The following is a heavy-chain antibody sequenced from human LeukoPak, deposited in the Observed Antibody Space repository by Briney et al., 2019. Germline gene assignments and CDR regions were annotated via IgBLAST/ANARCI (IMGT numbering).Heavy chain of an antibody. Sequence: GGSLRLSCAASGRTFRSYSMNWVRQAPGKGLEWVSSISSSSSYIYYADSVKGRGTISRDNAKNSLYLQMNSLRAEDTAVYYCARRRDYGSGSYRYWGQGTLVTVPS. CDR1: GRTFRSYS. V-gene: IGHV3-21*01. CDR2: ISSSSSYI. D-gene: IGHD3-10*01. CDR3: ARRRDYGSGSYRY. J-gene: IGHJ4*02.